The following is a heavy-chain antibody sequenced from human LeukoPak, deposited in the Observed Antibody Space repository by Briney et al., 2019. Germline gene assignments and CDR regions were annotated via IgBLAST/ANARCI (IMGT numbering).Heavy chain of an antibody. CDR1: GFTFSSYA. J-gene: IGHJ3*02. Sequence: GGSLRLSCAASGFTFSSYAMHWVRQAPGKGLGWVAVISYDGSNKYYADSVKGRFTISRDNAKNTLYLQMNSLRAEDTAVYYCARGGSPPEALGDTFDIWGQGTMVTVSS. D-gene: IGHD1-26*01. V-gene: IGHV3-30-3*01. CDR2: ISYDGSNK. CDR3: ARGGSPPEALGDTFDI.